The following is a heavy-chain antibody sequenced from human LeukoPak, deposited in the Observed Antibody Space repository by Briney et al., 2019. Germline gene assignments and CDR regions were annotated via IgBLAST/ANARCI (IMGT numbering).Heavy chain of an antibody. CDR3: ARVAISYSSNWYLDY. D-gene: IGHD6-13*01. J-gene: IGHJ4*02. V-gene: IGHV3-23*01. CDR1: GFTFSSYA. CDR2: ISGSGGST. Sequence: GGSLRLSCAASGFTFSSYAMSWVRQAPGKGLEWVSAISGSGGSTYYADSVKGRFTISRDNSKNTLYLQMNSLRAEDTALYYCARVAISYSSNWYLDYWGQGTLVTVSS.